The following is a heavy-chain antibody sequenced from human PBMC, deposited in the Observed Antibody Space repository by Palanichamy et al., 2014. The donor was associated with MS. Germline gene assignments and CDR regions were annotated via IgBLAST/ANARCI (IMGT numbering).Heavy chain of an antibody. J-gene: IGHJ4*02. CDR2: IRYDGSNK. Sequence: QVQLVESGGGVVQPGGSLRLSCAASGFTFSSYGMHWVRQAPGKGLEWVAFIRYDGSNKYYADSVKGRFTISRDNSKNTLYLQMNSLRAEDTAVYYCAKVQIAARPPAYYFDYWGQGTLVTVSS. CDR3: AKVQIAARPPAYYFDY. D-gene: IGHD6-6*01. V-gene: IGHV3-30*02. CDR1: GFTFSSYG.